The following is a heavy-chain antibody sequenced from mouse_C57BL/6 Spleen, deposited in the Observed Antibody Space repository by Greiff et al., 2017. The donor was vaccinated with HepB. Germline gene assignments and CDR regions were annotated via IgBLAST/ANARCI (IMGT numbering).Heavy chain of an antibody. Sequence: QVQLQQSGAELVRPGSSVKLSCKASGYTFTSYWMDWVKQRPGQGLEWIGNIYPSDSETHYNQKFKDKATLTVDKSSSTAYMQLSSLTSEDSAVYYCARMITTDPYYFDYWGQGTTRTVSS. CDR2: IYPSDSET. D-gene: IGHD1-1*01. J-gene: IGHJ2*01. V-gene: IGHV1-61*01. CDR3: ARMITTDPYYFDY. CDR1: GYTFTSYW.